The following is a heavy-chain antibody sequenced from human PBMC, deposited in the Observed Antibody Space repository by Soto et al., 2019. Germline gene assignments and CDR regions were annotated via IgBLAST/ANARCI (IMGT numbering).Heavy chain of an antibody. CDR3: AKDRNMFRGVINLGWFDP. CDR2: ISGSGGST. D-gene: IGHD3-10*01. CDR1: GFTFSGYA. J-gene: IGHJ5*02. Sequence: GGSLRLSCAASGFTFSGYAMSWVRQAPGKGLEWVSAISGSGGSTYYADSVKGRFTISRDNSKNTLYLQMNSLRAEDTAVYYCAKDRNMFRGVINLGWFDPWGQGTLVNVSS. V-gene: IGHV3-23*01.